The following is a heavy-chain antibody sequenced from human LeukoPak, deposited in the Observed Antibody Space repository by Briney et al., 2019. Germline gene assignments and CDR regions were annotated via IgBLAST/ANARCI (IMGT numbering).Heavy chain of an antibody. Sequence: SETLSLTCTVSGGSISSSSYYWGWIRQPPGKGLEWIGGIYYSGSTYYNPSLKSRATISVDTSKNQFSLKLSSVTAADTAVYYCAKANKEVVVTAIRAEYFQHWGQGTLVTVSS. J-gene: IGHJ1*01. CDR1: GGSISSSSYY. CDR2: IYYSGST. V-gene: IGHV4-39*07. CDR3: AKANKEVVVTAIRAEYFQH. D-gene: IGHD2-21*02.